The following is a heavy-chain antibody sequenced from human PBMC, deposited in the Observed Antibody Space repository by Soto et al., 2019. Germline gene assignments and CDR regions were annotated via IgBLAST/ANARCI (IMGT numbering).Heavy chain of an antibody. Sequence: EVQLVETGGGLIQPGGSLRLSCAASGFTVSNNWMSWVRQAPGKGLEWVSLIYSGGSAFYTDSVKGRFIISRDNSKNTLYLQMNSLRGKDTAVYYCAFITTPVRWGQGTTVTVSS. CDR1: GFTVSNNW. CDR2: IYSGGSA. CDR3: AFITTPVR. D-gene: IGHD3-10*01. V-gene: IGHV3-53*02. J-gene: IGHJ6*02.